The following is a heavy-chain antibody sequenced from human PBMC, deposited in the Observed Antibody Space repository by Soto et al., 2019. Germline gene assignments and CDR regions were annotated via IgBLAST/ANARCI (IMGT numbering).Heavy chain of an antibody. Sequence: GSLRLSCAASGFTFSSFQMSWVRQAPGKGLEWISYISTGGSTIYYVDSVKGRFTISRDNAKNSLYLQMNSLRAEDTAVYYCARSPKGAAADSEGFDYWGQGTLVTVS. V-gene: IGHV3-48*03. J-gene: IGHJ4*02. D-gene: IGHD6-13*01. CDR3: ARSPKGAAADSEGFDY. CDR1: GFTFSSFQ. CDR2: ISTGGSTI.